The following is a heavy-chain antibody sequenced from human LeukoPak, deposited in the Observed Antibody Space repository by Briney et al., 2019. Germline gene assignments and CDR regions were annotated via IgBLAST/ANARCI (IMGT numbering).Heavy chain of an antibody. CDR1: GGSISSGGYY. CDR3: ARILIAVAGTRAFDI. V-gene: IGHV4-31*03. Sequence: SETLSLTCTVSGGSISSGGYYWSWIRQHPGKGLEWIGYIYYSGSNYYNPSLKSRVTISVDTSKNQFSLKLSSVTAADTAVYYCARILIAVAGTRAFDIWGQGTMVTVSS. J-gene: IGHJ3*02. D-gene: IGHD6-19*01. CDR2: IYYSGSN.